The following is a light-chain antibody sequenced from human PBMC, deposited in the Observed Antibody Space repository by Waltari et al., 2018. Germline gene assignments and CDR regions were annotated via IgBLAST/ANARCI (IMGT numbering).Light chain of an antibody. V-gene: IGKV3-20*01. CDR2: HAS. CDR1: ESISKY. J-gene: IGKJ1*01. CDR3: QHYESLPVT. Sequence: IVLTQSPGPLPLSSGERATLSCRASESISKYLAWYQQKPGQAPRLLIYHASSRATGIPDRFSGSGSGTDFSLTISRLEPEDCAVYYCQHYESLPVTFGQGTKVEIK.